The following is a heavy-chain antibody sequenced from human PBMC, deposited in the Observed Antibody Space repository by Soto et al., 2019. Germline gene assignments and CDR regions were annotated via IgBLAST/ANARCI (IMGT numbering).Heavy chain of an antibody. CDR2: INHSGST. V-gene: IGHV4-34*01. CDR1: GGSFSGYY. CDR3: ARHGSY. Sequence: SETLSLTCAVYGGSFSGYYWSWIRQPPGKGLEWIGEINHSGSTNYNPSPKSRVTISLDTSKNQFSLTLTSVTAADTAVYYCARHGSYWGQGTLVTVSS. J-gene: IGHJ4*02.